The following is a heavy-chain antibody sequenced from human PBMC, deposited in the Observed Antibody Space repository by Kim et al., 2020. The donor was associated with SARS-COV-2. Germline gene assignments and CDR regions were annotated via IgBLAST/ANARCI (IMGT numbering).Heavy chain of an antibody. CDR2: IGNDGDST. CDR3: AKDSRQRVTLGTFDP. CDR1: GFTFNIYA. V-gene: IGHV3-23*01. J-gene: IGHJ5*02. D-gene: IGHD6-25*01. Sequence: GGSLRLSCAASGFTFNIYAMSWVRQVPGKGLEWVSTIGNDGDSTYYADSVKGRFTISRDDSKNTLYLQMNSLRAEDTAIYFCAKDSRQRVTLGTFDPWGQGSLVAVSS.